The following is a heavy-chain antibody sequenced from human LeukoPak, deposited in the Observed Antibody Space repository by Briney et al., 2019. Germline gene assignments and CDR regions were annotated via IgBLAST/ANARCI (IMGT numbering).Heavy chain of an antibody. V-gene: IGHV4-34*01. J-gene: IGHJ6*04. CDR3: ARGGPGGSGSYYNPRYYGMDV. D-gene: IGHD3-10*01. CDR2: INHSGST. CDR1: GGPFSGYY. Sequence: SETLSLTCAVYGGPFSGYYWSWIRQPPGKGLEWIGEINHSGSTNYNLSLKSRVTISVDTSKNQFSLKLSSVTAADTAVYYCARGGPGGSGSYYNPRYYGMDVWGKGTTVTVSS.